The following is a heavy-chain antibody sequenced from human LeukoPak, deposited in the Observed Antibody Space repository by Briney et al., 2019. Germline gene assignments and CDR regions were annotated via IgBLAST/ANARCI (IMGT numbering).Heavy chain of an antibody. J-gene: IGHJ3*02. CDR1: GGSISSGSYY. D-gene: IGHD5-12*01. V-gene: IGHV4-61*02. Sequence: PSETLSLTCTVSGGSISSGSYYWSWIRQPAGKGLEWIGRIYTSGSTNYNPSLKSRVTISVDTSKNQFSLKLSSVTAADTAVYYCAREAVANDAFDIWGQGTMVTVPS. CDR3: AREAVANDAFDI. CDR2: IYTSGST.